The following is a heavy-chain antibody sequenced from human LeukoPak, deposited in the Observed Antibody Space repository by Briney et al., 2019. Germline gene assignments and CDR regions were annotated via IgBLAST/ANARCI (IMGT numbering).Heavy chain of an antibody. V-gene: IGHV3-21*01. J-gene: IGHJ4*02. CDR1: GLTFSTYS. CDR2: ISRSGSAI. Sequence: GGSLRLSCAASGLTFSTYSMNWIRQAPGKGLEWVSSISRSGSAIYYADSVKGRFTISRDNAKSSLDLQMSHLRAEDTAVYYCASRHCSDGVCPFGYWGQGTLVTVSS. D-gene: IGHD2-8*01. CDR3: ASRHCSDGVCPFGY.